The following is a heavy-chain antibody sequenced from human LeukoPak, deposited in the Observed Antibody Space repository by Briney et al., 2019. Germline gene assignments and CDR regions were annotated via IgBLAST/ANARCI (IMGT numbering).Heavy chain of an antibody. V-gene: IGHV3-23*01. J-gene: IGHJ4*02. Sequence: PGGSLRLSCAASGFTFSSYAMSWVRQAPGKGLEWVSAISGSGGSTYYADSVKGRFTISRDNSKNTLYLQMNSLRAEDTAVYYCAKKTGDIAVVVAATLDYWGQGTLVTVSS. CDR1: GFTFSSYA. CDR3: AKKTGDIAVVVAATLDY. D-gene: IGHD2-15*01. CDR2: ISGSGGST.